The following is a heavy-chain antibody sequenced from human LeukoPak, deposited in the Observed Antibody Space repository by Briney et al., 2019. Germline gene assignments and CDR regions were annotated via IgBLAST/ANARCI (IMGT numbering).Heavy chain of an antibody. V-gene: IGHV3-7*01. J-gene: IGHJ3*01. CDR3: ARLVGTDDDAFDF. Sequence: GGSLRLSCTASGFSFSSYWMSWVRQAPGKGLEWVASIRQDEGEKYYVDSVKGRFTISRDNAKNSLYLQMNSLRAEDTAVYYCARLVGTDDDAFDFWGQGTMVTVSS. CDR2: IRQDEGEK. D-gene: IGHD1-26*01. CDR1: GFSFSSYW.